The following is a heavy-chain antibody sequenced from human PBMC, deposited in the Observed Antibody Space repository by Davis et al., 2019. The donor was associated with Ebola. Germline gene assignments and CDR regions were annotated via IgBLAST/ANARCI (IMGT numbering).Heavy chain of an antibody. CDR1: GGSFSGYY. CDR2: IYYSGST. Sequence: MPSETLSLTCAVYGGSFSGYYWSWIRQPPGKGLEWIGSIYYSGSTYYNPSLKGRVTISVDTSKNQFSLKLSSVTAADTAVYYCARFSRGYSYEIDYWGQGTLVTVSS. D-gene: IGHD5-18*01. V-gene: IGHV4-34*01. CDR3: ARFSRGYSYEIDY. J-gene: IGHJ4*02.